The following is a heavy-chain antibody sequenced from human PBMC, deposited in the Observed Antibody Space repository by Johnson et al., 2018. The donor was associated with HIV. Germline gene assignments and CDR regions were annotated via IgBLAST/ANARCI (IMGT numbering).Heavy chain of an antibody. J-gene: IGHJ3*02. CDR3: ARDLTVADIGHYAFDI. Sequence: EVHLVESGGGVVRPGGSLRLSCAASGFTFDEYGMSWVRQTPGKGLEWVSGINWTGVSTSHVDSVKGRFHISRDNAKNSLYLQMNSLRADDTALYYCARDLTVADIGHYAFDIWGQGTLVTVSS. CDR2: INWTGVST. D-gene: IGHD6-19*01. CDR1: GFTFDEYG. V-gene: IGHV3-20*04.